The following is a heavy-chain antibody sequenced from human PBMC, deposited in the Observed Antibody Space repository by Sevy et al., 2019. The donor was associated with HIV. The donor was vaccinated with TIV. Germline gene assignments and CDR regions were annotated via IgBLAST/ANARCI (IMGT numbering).Heavy chain of an antibody. D-gene: IGHD2-15*01. J-gene: IGHJ4*02. V-gene: IGHV3-23*01. CDR2: FSGSGGST. CDR3: AKRGYCSGGSCYPFDY. Sequence: GGSLRLSCAASGFTFSSYAMSWVRQAPGKGLEWVSAFSGSGGSTYYADSVKGRFTISRDNSKNTLYLQMNSLRAEDTAVYYCAKRGYCSGGSCYPFDYWGQGTLVTVSS. CDR1: GFTFSSYA.